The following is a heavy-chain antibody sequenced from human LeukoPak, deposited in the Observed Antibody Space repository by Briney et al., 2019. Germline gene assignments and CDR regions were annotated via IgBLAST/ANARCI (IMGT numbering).Heavy chain of an antibody. V-gene: IGHV1-46*01. Sequence: ASVKVSCKASGYTFTSYYMHWVRQAPGQGLEWMGIINPSGGSTSYAQKFQGRVTMTRDTSTSTVYMELSSLRSEDTAVYYCARESERYSGYGPFDYWGQGTLVTVSS. J-gene: IGHJ4*02. CDR3: ARESERYSGYGPFDY. CDR1: GYTFTSYY. CDR2: INPSGGST. D-gene: IGHD5-12*01.